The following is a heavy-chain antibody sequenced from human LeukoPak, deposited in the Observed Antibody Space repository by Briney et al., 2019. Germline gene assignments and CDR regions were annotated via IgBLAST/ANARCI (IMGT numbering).Heavy chain of an antibody. CDR3: AAWTSITMIVVVTNAFDI. J-gene: IGHJ3*02. CDR1: GFTFSSYW. V-gene: IGHV3-7*01. Sequence: GGSLRLSCAASGFTFSSYWMSWVRQAPGKGLEWVANIKQDGSEKYYVDSVKGRFTISRDNAKNSLYLQMNSLRAEDTAVYYCAAWTSITMIVVVTNAFDIWGQGTMVTVSS. CDR2: IKQDGSEK. D-gene: IGHD3-22*01.